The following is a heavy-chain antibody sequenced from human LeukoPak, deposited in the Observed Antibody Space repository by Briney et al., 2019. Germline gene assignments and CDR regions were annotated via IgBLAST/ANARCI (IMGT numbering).Heavy chain of an antibody. CDR3: AKGHGWEASYYYYMDV. V-gene: IGHV3-74*01. CDR2: INSDGSST. CDR1: GFTFSSYW. Sequence: PGGSLRLSCAASGFTFSSYWMHWVRHAPGKGLVWVSRINSDGSSTSYADSVKGRFTISRDNAKNSLSLQMNSLRAEDTAVYYCAKGHGWEASYYYYMDVWGKGTTVTISS. J-gene: IGHJ6*03. D-gene: IGHD1-26*01.